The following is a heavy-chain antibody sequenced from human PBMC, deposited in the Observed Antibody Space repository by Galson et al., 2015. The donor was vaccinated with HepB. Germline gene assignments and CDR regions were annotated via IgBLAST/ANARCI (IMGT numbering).Heavy chain of an antibody. CDR3: ARDPPLGTPFDC. J-gene: IGHJ4*02. D-gene: IGHD7-27*01. Sequence: SLRLSCAASGFTFSSYNMNWVRQAPGKGLEWVSSISSSSSYKYYADSVKGRFTISRDNAKNSLYLQMNSLRAEDTAIYYCARDPPLGTPFDCWGQGTLVTVSS. V-gene: IGHV3-21*01. CDR1: GFTFSSYN. CDR2: ISSSSSYK.